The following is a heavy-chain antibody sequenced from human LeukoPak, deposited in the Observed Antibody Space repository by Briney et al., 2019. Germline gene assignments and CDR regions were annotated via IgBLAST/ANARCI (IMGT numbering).Heavy chain of an antibody. CDR3: ARSHHCYGSGSYYND. CDR2: IKEDGSQK. CDR1: GFTFSSYW. D-gene: IGHD3-10*01. J-gene: IGHJ4*02. Sequence: GGSLRLSCAASGFTFSSYWMSWVRQAPGKGLEWLANIKEDGSQKYYVDSVKGRFTISRHNPKNSLYLQMKSRRAEDTAVYYCARSHHCYGSGSYYNDWGQGTLVTVSS. V-gene: IGHV3-7*01.